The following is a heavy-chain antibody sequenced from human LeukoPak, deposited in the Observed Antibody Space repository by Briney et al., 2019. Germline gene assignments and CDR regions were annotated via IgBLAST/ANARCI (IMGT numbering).Heavy chain of an antibody. Sequence: PGGSLRLSCAASGFTFSSYGMHWVRQAPGKGLEWVAVISYDGSNKYYADSVKGRFTISRDNSKNTLYLQMNSLRAEDTAVYYCAKATYYYDSSGYYLLDYWGQGTLVTVSS. V-gene: IGHV3-30*18. CDR3: AKATYYYDSSGYYLLDY. D-gene: IGHD3-22*01. CDR2: ISYDGSNK. J-gene: IGHJ4*02. CDR1: GFTFSSYG.